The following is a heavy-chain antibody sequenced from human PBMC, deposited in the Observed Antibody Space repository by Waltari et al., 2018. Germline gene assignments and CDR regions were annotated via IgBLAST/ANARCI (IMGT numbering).Heavy chain of an antibody. Sequence: QLQLQESGPGLVKPSETLSLTCTVSGGSISRSSYYWGWIRQPPGKGLEWIGSIYYSGSTYYNPSLKSRVTISVDTSKNQFSLKLSSVTAADTAVYYCLRDSSGYYYPYFDYWGQGTLVTVSS. J-gene: IGHJ4*02. CDR3: LRDSSGYYYPYFDY. D-gene: IGHD3-22*01. CDR2: IYYSGST. CDR1: GGSISRSSYY. V-gene: IGHV4-39*02.